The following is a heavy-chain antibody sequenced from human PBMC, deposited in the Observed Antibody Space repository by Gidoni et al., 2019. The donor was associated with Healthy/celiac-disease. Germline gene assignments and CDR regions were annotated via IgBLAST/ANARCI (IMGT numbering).Heavy chain of an antibody. Sequence: EVQLVESGGGLVQPGGSLKLSCAASGFTFSGSAMHWVRQASGKGLGLVGRIRSKANSYATAYAASVKGRFTISRDDSKNTAYLQMNSLKTEDTAVYYCTSRVGSRDYWGQGTLVTVSS. V-gene: IGHV3-73*01. CDR2: IRSKANSYAT. D-gene: IGHD3-10*01. CDR3: TSRVGSRDY. J-gene: IGHJ4*02. CDR1: GFTFSGSA.